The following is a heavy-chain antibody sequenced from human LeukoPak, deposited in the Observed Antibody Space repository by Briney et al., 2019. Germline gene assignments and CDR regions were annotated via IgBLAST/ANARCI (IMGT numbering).Heavy chain of an antibody. Sequence: SETLSLTCAVYGASFSGYYWGWIRQTPGKGLEWIGEINHSGSISYNPSLKSRITISVDTCKSQFSLELRSVNAAVTAGYYCAKVYSTSSGDSFDVWGQGTMVTVSS. CDR1: GASFSGYY. CDR2: INHSGSI. D-gene: IGHD6-6*01. J-gene: IGHJ3*01. V-gene: IGHV4-34*01. CDR3: AKVYSTSSGDSFDV.